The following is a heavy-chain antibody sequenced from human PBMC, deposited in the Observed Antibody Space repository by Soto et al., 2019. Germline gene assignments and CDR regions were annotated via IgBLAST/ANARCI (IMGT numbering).Heavy chain of an antibody. D-gene: IGHD3-10*01. V-gene: IGHV4-39*01. CDR3: ARSRGRRHRNAFDI. Sequence: QLQLQESGPRLVKPAETLSLTCIVSGDSISSSDYYWGWIRQPPGKGLEWLGSIHYTESAFHKRRVTMSIDTSQNQISLQLTSVTAADTAVYYCARSRGRRHRNAFDIWGQGTMVTVSS. CDR2: IHYTESA. CDR1: GDSISSSDYY. J-gene: IGHJ3*02.